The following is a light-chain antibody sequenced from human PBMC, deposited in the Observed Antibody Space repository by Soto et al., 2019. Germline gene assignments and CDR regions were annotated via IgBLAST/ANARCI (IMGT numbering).Light chain of an antibody. CDR1: SGHSSYA. CDR2: LNSDGSY. J-gene: IGLJ3*02. Sequence: QPVLTQSPSASASLGASVKLTCTLSSGHSSYAIAWHQQQPEKGPRYLMKLNSDGSYSKGDGIPDRFSGSSSGAERYLTISSLQSEDEADYYCQTWGTGGWVFGGGTKLTVL. V-gene: IGLV4-69*01. CDR3: QTWGTGGWV.